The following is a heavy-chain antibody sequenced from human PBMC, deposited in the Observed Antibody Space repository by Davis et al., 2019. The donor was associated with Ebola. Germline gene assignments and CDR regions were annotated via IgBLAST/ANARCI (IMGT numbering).Heavy chain of an antibody. J-gene: IGHJ3*02. CDR3: AKDTSNIWFDI. CDR1: GFTFSSYA. CDR2: ISAAGNRA. V-gene: IGHV3-23*01. D-gene: IGHD1-26*01. Sequence: GESLKISCAASGFTFSSYAMTWVRQAPGKGLEWVSTISAAGNRAHYADSVRGRFTISRDIAKNTLFLQMNGLRVDDTAIYYCAKDTSNIWFDIWGQGTMVTVSS.